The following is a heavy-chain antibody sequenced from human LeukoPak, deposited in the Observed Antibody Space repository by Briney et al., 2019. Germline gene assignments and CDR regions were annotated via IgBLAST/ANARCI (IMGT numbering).Heavy chain of an antibody. CDR3: ARDRSGYCDY. CDR2: VDPNSGGT. Sequence: ASVKVSCKASGYTFTSYYMHWVRLAPGRGLEWMGWVDPNSGGTKYAQKFQGRVTMTRDTSISTAYMELSRLKSDDTAVYFCARDRSGYCDYWGQGTQVTVSS. CDR1: GYTFTSYY. D-gene: IGHD3-3*01. V-gene: IGHV1-2*02. J-gene: IGHJ4*02.